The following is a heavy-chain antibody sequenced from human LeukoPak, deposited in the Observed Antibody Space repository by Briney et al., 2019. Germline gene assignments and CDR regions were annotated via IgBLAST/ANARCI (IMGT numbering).Heavy chain of an antibody. CDR2: ISSSNNYI. CDR3: AREGDYDSSAYSGGYYYMDV. D-gene: IGHD3-22*01. J-gene: IGHJ6*03. CDR1: GFTFSSYT. V-gene: IGHV3-21*01. Sequence: PGGSLRLSCAASGFTFSSYTMNWVRQAPGKGLEWVSSISSSNNYIYYADSVKGRFTISRDNAKNSLYLQMNSLRAEDTALYYCAREGDYDSSAYSGGYYYMDVWGKGTTVTVSS.